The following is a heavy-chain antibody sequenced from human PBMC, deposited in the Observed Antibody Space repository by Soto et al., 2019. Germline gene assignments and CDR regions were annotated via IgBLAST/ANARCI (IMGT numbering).Heavy chain of an antibody. CDR2: ISAYNGNT. D-gene: IGHD2-2*01. V-gene: IGHV1-18*01. Sequence: QGQLVQSGAEVKKPGASVKVSCKASGYTFTSYGISWVRQAPGQGLEWMGWISAYNGNTKYAQKLQGRVTMATDRSTSTAYRELRSLRSDDTSVYYFSRALNPADYWGQGTLVTVSS. CDR3: SRALNPADY. CDR1: GYTFTSYG. J-gene: IGHJ4*02.